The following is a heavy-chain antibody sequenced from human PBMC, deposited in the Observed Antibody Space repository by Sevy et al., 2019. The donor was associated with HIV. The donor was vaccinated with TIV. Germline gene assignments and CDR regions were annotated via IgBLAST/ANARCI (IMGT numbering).Heavy chain of an antibody. J-gene: IGHJ4*02. Sequence: GGSLRLSCAASGFAFHEYSMSWIRQAPGKGLEWVATLSFGCGKIKYADSVKGRFTISRDNSKNSFYLQMGNLRVEDTALYYCAREGCSRPHDYWGQGTRVTVSS. CDR2: LSFGCGKI. CDR3: AREGCSRPHDY. V-gene: IGHV3-23*01. D-gene: IGHD2-8*01. CDR1: GFAFHEYS.